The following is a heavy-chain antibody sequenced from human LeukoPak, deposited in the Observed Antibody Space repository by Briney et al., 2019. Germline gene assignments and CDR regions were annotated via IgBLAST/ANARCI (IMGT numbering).Heavy chain of an antibody. Sequence: SVKVSCKASGGTFSSYAISWVRQAPGQGLEWMGGIIPIFGTANYAQKFQGRVTITTDESTSTAYMELSSLRSEDTAVYYCARTHYDILTGYDYWGQGTLVTVSS. CDR3: ARTHYDILTGYDY. V-gene: IGHV1-69*05. CDR2: IIPIFGTA. CDR1: GGTFSSYA. D-gene: IGHD3-9*01. J-gene: IGHJ4*02.